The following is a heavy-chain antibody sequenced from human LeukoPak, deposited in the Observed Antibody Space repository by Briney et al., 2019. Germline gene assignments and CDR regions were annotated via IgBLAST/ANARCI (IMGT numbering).Heavy chain of an antibody. J-gene: IGHJ3*02. Sequence: PSETLSLTCSVSGGSIGRDYWSWIRQPPGKGLECIGFTFHSGATNYNPSLKSRVSISVDTSKNQFSLRLTSVTAADTAVNYCARGPYYGSGTNAFDIWGQGTVVTVSS. V-gene: IGHV4-59*08. CDR2: TFHSGAT. D-gene: IGHD3-10*01. CDR1: GGSIGRDY. CDR3: ARGPYYGSGTNAFDI.